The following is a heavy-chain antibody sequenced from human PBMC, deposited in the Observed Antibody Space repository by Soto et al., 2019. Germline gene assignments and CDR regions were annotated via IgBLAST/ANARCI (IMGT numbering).Heavy chain of an antibody. V-gene: IGHV3-21*01. CDR1: GFTFSSYS. CDR3: ARDMLLPSKGYYGFYYYYGMDV. J-gene: IGHJ6*02. Sequence: KAGGSLRLSCAASGFTFSSYSMNWVRQAPGKGLEWVSSISSSSSYIYYADSVKGRFTISRDNAKNSLYLQMNSLRAEDTAVYYCARDMLLPSKGYYGFYYYYGMDVWGQGTTVTVSS. D-gene: IGHD2-15*01. CDR2: ISSSSSYI.